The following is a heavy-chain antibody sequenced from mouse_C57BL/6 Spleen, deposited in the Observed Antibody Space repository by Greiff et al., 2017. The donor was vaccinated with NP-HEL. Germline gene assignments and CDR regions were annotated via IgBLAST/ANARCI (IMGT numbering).Heavy chain of an antibody. CDR3: AGGRFQAWFAY. V-gene: IGHV1-55*01. D-gene: IGHD3-2*02. CDR2: IYPGSGST. Sequence: QVQLQQSGAELVKPGASVKMSCKASGYTFTSYWITWVKQRPGQGLEWIGDIYPGSGSTNYNEKFKSKATLTVDTSSSTAYMQLSSLTSEASAVYYCAGGRFQAWFAYWGQGTLVTVSA. CDR1: GYTFTSYW. J-gene: IGHJ3*01.